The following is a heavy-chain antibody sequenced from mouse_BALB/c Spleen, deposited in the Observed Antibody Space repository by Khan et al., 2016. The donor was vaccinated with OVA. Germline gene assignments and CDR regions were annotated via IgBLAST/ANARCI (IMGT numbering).Heavy chain of an antibody. V-gene: IGHV5-6-3*01. CDR1: GFTFSSYG. CDR2: INSNGGST. CDR3: ARMARTIN. Sequence: MQLEESGGGLVQPGGSLKLSCAASGFTFSSYGMSWVRQTPAKRLELVATINSNGGSTYYPDSVKGRFTISRDNAKNTLYLQMSSLKSEDTAMYYCARMARTINWGQGTTLTVSS. J-gene: IGHJ2*01.